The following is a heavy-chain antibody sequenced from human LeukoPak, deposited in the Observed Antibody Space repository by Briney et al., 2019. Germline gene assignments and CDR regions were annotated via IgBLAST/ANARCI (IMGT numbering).Heavy chain of an antibody. D-gene: IGHD2-2*02. V-gene: IGHV6-1*01. J-gene: IGHJ6*02. CDR1: GDSVSSNSAA. Sequence: SQTLSLTCAISGDSVSSNSAAWNWIRQSPSRGLEWLGRTYYRSKWYNDYAVSVKSRITINPDTSKSQFSLQLNSVTPEDTAVYYYARDGIVVVPAAIIYYYYGMDAWGQGTTVTVSS. CDR2: TYYRSKWYN. CDR3: ARDGIVVVPAAIIYYYYGMDA.